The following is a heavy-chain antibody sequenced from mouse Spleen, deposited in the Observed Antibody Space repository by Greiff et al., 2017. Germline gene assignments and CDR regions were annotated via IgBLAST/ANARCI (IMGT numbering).Heavy chain of an antibody. CDR1: GYTFTSYW. CDR2: IYPGNSDT. J-gene: IGHJ4*01. CDR3: TRGGGSLHGYYYAMDY. V-gene: IGHV1-5*01. Sequence: EVQLQQSGTVLARPGASVKMSCKTSGYTFTSYWMHWVKQRPGQGLEWIGAIYPGNSDTSYNQKFKGKAKLTAVTSASTAYMELSSLTNEDSAVYYCTRGGGSLHGYYYAMDYWGQGTSVTVSS. D-gene: IGHD2-2*01.